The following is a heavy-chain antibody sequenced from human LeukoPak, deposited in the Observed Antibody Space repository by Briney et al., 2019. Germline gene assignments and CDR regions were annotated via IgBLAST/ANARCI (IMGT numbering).Heavy chain of an antibody. J-gene: IGHJ4*02. V-gene: IGHV3-21*01. CDR2: ISGSSTYI. CDR1: GFTFSSYS. Sequence: GGSLRLSCAASGFTFSSYSMSWVRQAPGEGLERVSSISGSSTYIYYADSVKGRFTISRDNAKNSLYLQMNSLRAEDTAVYYCARFVWSTGYYLEYWGQGTLVTVSS. CDR3: ARFVWSTGYYLEY. D-gene: IGHD3-22*01.